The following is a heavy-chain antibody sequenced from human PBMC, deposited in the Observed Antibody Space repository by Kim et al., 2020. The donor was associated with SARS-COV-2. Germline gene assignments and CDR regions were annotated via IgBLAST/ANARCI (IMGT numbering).Heavy chain of an antibody. D-gene: IGHD2-15*01. CDR2: IYYSGRT. CDR1: GGSISSYY. V-gene: IGHV4-59*08. J-gene: IGHJ4*01. CDR3: ARRGAGYCSGGSCYSGFD. Sequence: SETLSVTCPVSGGSISSYYWSWIRQLPGKGLEWIGYIYYSGRTNYNPSLKSRVPISVDTSKNQFTLTLSSVTAADTAVYYFARRGAGYCSGGSCYSGFD.